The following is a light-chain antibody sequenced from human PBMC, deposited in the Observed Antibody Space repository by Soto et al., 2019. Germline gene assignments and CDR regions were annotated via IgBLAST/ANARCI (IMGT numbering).Light chain of an antibody. CDR1: SSDIGVYDF. J-gene: IGLJ3*02. V-gene: IGLV2-14*01. CDR2: DVT. CDR3: SSYTTSTTRV. Sequence: QSALTQPASVSGSPGQSIIISCTGTSSDIGVYDFVSWYQQHPGRAPKLLIYDVTNRPSGISDRFSGSKSGNTASLTISGLQPEDEADYYCSSYTTSTTRVVGGGTKLTVL.